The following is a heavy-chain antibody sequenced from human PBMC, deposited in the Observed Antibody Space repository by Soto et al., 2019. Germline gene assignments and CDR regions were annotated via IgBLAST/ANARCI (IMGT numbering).Heavy chain of an antibody. D-gene: IGHD6-6*01. V-gene: IGHV1-18*01. CDR3: AKSGGWQLEDYGYGMDV. J-gene: IGHJ6*02. CDR2: ISTYHGIT. CDR1: GYTFTNFG. Sequence: QVQLVQSGAEVKKPGASVKVSCKGSGYTFTNFGISWVRQAPGQALEWMGWISTYHGITNYAQMVQGRVTMTTDTSTSTAYMELKSLTSDDTAVYYCAKSGGWQLEDYGYGMDVWGQGTTVTVSS.